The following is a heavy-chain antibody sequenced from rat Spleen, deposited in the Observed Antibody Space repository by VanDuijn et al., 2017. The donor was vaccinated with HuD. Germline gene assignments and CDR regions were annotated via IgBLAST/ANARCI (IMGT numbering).Heavy chain of an antibody. V-gene: IGHV2S61*01. CDR1: GFSLSSYG. J-gene: IGHJ2*01. CDR2: IWGNGNT. Sequence: QVQLKESGPGLVQPSQTLSLTCTVSGFSLSSYGVIWVRQPPGKGLEWMGVIWGNGNTNYNSALKSRMSISRDTSKSQVFLKMNNLQTEDTAMYFCASWRETADYWGQGVMVTVSS. CDR3: ASWRETADY. D-gene: IGHD4-2*01.